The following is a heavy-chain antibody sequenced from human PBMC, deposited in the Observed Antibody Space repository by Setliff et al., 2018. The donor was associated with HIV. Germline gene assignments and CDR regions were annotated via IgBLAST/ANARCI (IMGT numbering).Heavy chain of an antibody. V-gene: IGHV1-2*02. J-gene: IGHJ6*03. CDR3: ARDGRYCSGGSCFTNRASYYYYYMDV. D-gene: IGHD2-15*01. CDR1: GYTFTGHY. Sequence: ASVKVSCKASGYTFTGHYMHWVRQAPGQGLEWMGWINPSSGGTNYAQKFQGRVTLTRDTSISTAYMELSRLRSDDTAVYYCARDGRYCSGGSCFTNRASYYYYYMDVWGKGTKVTVSS. CDR2: INPSSGGT.